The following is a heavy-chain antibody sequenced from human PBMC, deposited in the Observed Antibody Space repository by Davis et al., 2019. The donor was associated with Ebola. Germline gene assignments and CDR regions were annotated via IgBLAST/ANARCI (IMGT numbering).Heavy chain of an antibody. CDR1: GFTFSSYG. J-gene: IGHJ5*02. V-gene: IGHV3-33*01. CDR2: IWYDGSNK. CDR3: ARDTALWGWFDP. Sequence: PGGSLRLSCAASGFTFSSYGMHWVRQAPGKGLEWVAVIWYDGSNKYYADSVKGRFTISRDNSKNTLYLQMNSLRAEDTAVYYCARDTALWGWFDPWGQGSLVTVSS. D-gene: IGHD3-16*01.